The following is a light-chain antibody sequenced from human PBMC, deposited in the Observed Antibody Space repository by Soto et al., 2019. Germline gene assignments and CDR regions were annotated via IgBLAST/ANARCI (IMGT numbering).Light chain of an antibody. CDR3: QQRHNWPIT. CDR1: QSISYS. CDR2: DAS. J-gene: IGKJ5*01. V-gene: IGKV3-11*01. Sequence: EIVLTQSPATLSLSPGERATLSCRASQSISYSLAWYQQKPGQAPRLLIHDASSRVTGVPARFSGSGSETDFTLTISGLEPADLGVYYCQQRHNWPITFGQGTRLEIK.